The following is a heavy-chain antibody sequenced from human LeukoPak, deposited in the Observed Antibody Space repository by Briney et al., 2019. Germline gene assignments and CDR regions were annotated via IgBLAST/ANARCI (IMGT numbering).Heavy chain of an antibody. CDR3: VRGPETYFYYSGSSSDFDY. J-gene: IGHJ4*02. D-gene: IGHD3-10*01. CDR1: GFTFDNFG. Sequence: PGGSLRLSCAASGFTFDNFGMHWVRQAPGRGLEWVALMSYDGTSKYYADSVKGRFTISRDDSKDTLFLEMNSLRGEDTAVYYCVRGPETYFYYSGSSSDFDYWGQGTPVTIS. V-gene: IGHV3-33*01. CDR2: MSYDGTSK.